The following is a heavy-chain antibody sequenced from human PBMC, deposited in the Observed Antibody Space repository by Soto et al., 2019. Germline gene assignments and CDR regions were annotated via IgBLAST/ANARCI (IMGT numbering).Heavy chain of an antibody. J-gene: IGHJ6*03. V-gene: IGHV1-3*01. Sequence: ASVKVSCKASGYTFTNYAVHWVRQAPGQRLEWMGWINAGNGNTRFSQNLQGRVTITRDTSARTVYMELSSLRSEDTAVYYCARVGEGYYYMDVWGKGTTVTVSS. CDR1: GYTFTNYA. CDR2: INAGNGNT. D-gene: IGHD3-10*01. CDR3: ARVGEGYYYMDV.